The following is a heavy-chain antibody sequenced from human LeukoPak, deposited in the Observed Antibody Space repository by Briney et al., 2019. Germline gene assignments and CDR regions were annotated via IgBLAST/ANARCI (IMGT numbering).Heavy chain of an antibody. CDR2: ITRSGGST. D-gene: IGHD2-2*01. Sequence: GGSLRLSCVSSGLTFSAYAMSWVRQAPGRGLEWVSGITRSGGSTYYADSVKGRFTISRDNSKNTLFLQMNGLRAEDTAVYYCAKRGGYCSSASCYYYYYMDVWGKGTTVTVSS. J-gene: IGHJ6*03. CDR3: AKRGGYCSSASCYYYYYMDV. CDR1: GLTFSAYA. V-gene: IGHV3-23*01.